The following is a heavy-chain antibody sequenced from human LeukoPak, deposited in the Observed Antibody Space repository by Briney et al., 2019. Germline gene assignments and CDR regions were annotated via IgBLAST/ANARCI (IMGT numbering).Heavy chain of an antibody. V-gene: IGHV1-69*13. CDR2: IIPIFGTA. Sequence: ASEKVSCKASGGTFSSYAISWVRQAPGQGLEWMGGIIPIFGTANYAQKFQGRVTITADESTSTAYMELSSLRSEDTAVYYCARGRQGVGTFDYWGQGTLVTVSS. J-gene: IGHJ4*02. D-gene: IGHD2-8*01. CDR3: ARGRQGVGTFDY. CDR1: GGTFSSYA.